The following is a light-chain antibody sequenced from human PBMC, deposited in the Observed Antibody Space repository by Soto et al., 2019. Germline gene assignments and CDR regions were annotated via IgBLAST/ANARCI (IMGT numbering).Light chain of an antibody. CDR1: SSDVGIYNL. V-gene: IGLV2-23*02. J-gene: IGLJ3*02. Sequence: QSVLTQPASVSGSPGQAITISCSGTSSDVGIYNLVSWYQQEPGKDPKLVISEVNKRPSGVSDRFSGSRSVNTASRTISGLQSEDEADYYCCSDADRRGVFGGGTTLTVL. CDR3: CSDADRRGV. CDR2: EVN.